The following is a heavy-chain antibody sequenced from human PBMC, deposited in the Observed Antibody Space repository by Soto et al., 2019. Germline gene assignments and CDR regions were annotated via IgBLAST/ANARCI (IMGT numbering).Heavy chain of an antibody. J-gene: IGHJ3*01. CDR2: ISAASTYI. V-gene: IGHV3-21*01. CDR3: VRDFSRIVGATADAFDV. CDR1: GFTFSTYC. Sequence: GGSLRLSCAASGFTFSTYCMNWVRQAPGRGLEWVSSISAASTYIYYADSVKGRFSISRDNAKNSLYLQIDSLRAEDTAVYYCVRDFSRIVGATADAFDVWGQGTMVTVSS. D-gene: IGHD1-26*01.